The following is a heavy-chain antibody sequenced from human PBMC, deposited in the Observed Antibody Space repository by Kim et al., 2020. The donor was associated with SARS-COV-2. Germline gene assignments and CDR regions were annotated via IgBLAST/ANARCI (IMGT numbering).Heavy chain of an antibody. CDR2: ISGSGTTI. V-gene: IGHV3-48*03. J-gene: IGHJ4*02. D-gene: IGHD4-4*01. CDR1: GFTFSSYE. Sequence: GGSLRLSCAASGFTFSSYEMNWVRQAPGKGLEWVLYISGSGTTIYYADSVRGRFTISRDNDKNSLYLQMNSLRAEDTAVYYCARGPNYSPFDYWGQGTLV. CDR3: ARGPNYSPFDY.